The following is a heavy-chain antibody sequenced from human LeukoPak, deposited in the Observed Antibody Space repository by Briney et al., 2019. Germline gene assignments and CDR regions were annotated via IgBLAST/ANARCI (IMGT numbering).Heavy chain of an antibody. J-gene: IGHJ5*01. V-gene: IGHV5-10-1*01. Sequence: GESLKISCQGSRYNFTNYWISWARQMPGKGLEWMGKINPSDSYTNYGPSFEGHVTISADRSTSTAYLQWTSLQVSDTALYYCARHLYSISSFDSWGQGTLVIVSS. CDR2: INPSDSYT. CDR1: RYNFTNYW. CDR3: ARHLYSISSFDS. D-gene: IGHD6-13*01.